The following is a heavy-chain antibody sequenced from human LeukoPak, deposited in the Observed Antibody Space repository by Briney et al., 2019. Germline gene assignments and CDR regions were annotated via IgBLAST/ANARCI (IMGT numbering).Heavy chain of an antibody. V-gene: IGHV4-59*08. D-gene: IGHD4-11*01. CDR3: ARHYSTDPFDY. Sequence: PSETLSLTCTVSGASINSYYWSWIRQPPGKGLEWVACISHSGNTNYNPSLKTRVTISADTSKSQISLKLTSVTAADTGTYYCARHYSTDPFDYWGQGTPVTVSS. CDR1: GASINSYY. J-gene: IGHJ4*02. CDR2: ISHSGNT.